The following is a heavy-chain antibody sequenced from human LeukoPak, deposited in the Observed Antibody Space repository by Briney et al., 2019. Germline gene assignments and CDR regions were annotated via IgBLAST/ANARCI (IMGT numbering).Heavy chain of an antibody. CDR1: GYTFTGYY. J-gene: IGHJ4*02. Sequence: ASLKVSCKASGYTFTGYYMHWVRQAPGQGLEWMGWINPNSGVTNSIQKFQGRVTMTRDTSINTAYMEVSSLRSDDTAVYYCARALYYYDPSGYDPNSRTFDYWGQGTLVTVSS. CDR2: INPNSGVT. D-gene: IGHD3-22*01. V-gene: IGHV1-2*02. CDR3: ARALYYYDPSGYDPNSRTFDY.